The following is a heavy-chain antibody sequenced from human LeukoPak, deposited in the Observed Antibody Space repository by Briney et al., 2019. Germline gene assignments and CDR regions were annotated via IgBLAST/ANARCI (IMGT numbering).Heavy chain of an antibody. CDR2: IYSGGST. CDR3: ARGGSGTPFDP. J-gene: IGHJ5*02. Sequence: GGSLRLSCAASGFTVSSNYMSWVRQAPGKGLEWVSVIYSGGSTYYADSVKGRFTITRDNSKNTLYLQMNSLRAEDTAVYYCARGGSGTPFDPWGQGTLVTVSS. V-gene: IGHV3-66*02. D-gene: IGHD6-19*01. CDR1: GFTVSSNY.